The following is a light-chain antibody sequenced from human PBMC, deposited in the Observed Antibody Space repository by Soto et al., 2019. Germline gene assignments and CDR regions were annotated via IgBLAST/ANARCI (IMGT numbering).Light chain of an antibody. Sequence: SYELTQPPSLSVAPGKTATITCGGSSIGDKRVHWYQQKPGQAPVLVISSDSDRASGIPGRISGSNSGYTATLTISRVEAEDEADYFCQVWDSGSDHVVFGGGTKLTVL. CDR3: QVWDSGSDHVV. J-gene: IGLJ2*01. CDR2: SDS. CDR1: SIGDKR. V-gene: IGLV3-21*04.